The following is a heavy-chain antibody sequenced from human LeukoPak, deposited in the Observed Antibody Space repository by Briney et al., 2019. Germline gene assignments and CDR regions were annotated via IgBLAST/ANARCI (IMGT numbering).Heavy chain of an antibody. Sequence: ASVTLSCKASGYTFIGYSISWVQQAPRHGLEWMGRITPYNGNTNYVQNFQGRVTMTTDTSTSTAYMELRSLRSDDTAVYYCAREYGGNPGLFGYWGQGTLVTVSS. D-gene: IGHD4-23*01. CDR3: AREYGGNPGLFGY. V-gene: IGHV1-18*01. J-gene: IGHJ4*02. CDR1: GYTFIGYS. CDR2: ITPYNGNT.